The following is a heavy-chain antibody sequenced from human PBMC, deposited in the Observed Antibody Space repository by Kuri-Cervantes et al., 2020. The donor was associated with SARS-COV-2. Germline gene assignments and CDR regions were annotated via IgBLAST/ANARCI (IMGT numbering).Heavy chain of an antibody. D-gene: IGHD3-9*01. CDR2: ISAYNGNT. V-gene: IGHV1-18*01. J-gene: IGHJ6*02. CDR1: GYTFTSYG. Sequence: ASVKVSCKASGYTFTSYGISWVQQAPGQGLEWMGWISAYNGNTNYAQKLQGRVTMTTDTSTSTAYMELRSLRSDDTAVYYCATSLRYFDWLVRGSASYGMDVWGQGTTVTVSS. CDR3: ATSLRYFDWLVRGSASYGMDV.